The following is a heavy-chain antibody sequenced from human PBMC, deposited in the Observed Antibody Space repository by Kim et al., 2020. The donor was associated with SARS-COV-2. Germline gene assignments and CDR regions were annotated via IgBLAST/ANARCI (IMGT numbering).Heavy chain of an antibody. D-gene: IGHD2-2*01. Sequence: GGSLRLSCAASGFTFDDYDMHWVRQAPGKGLEWVSGISWNSGSIGYADSVKGRFTISRDNAKNSLYLQMNSLRAEDTALYYCSKVGVVVPAAASGYGTYGMDVWGQGTTVTVSS. V-gene: IGHV3-9*01. CDR2: ISWNSGSI. CDR3: SKVGVVVPAAASGYGTYGMDV. J-gene: IGHJ6*02. CDR1: GFTFDDYD.